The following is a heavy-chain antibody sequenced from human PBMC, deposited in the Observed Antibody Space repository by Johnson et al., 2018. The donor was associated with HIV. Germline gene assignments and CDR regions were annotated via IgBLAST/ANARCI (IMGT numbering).Heavy chain of an antibody. J-gene: IGHJ3*02. D-gene: IGHD7-27*01. Sequence: QVQLVESGGGVVQPGRSLRLSCVVSGFTYSSYAMHWVRQAPGKGLEWVAVISYDGSNKYYADYVKGRFTISRDNSKNTLYLQMNSLRAEDTAVYYCARQGGTGAFDIWGQGTMVTVSS. CDR1: GFTYSSYA. CDR2: ISYDGSNK. CDR3: ARQGGTGAFDI. V-gene: IGHV3-30-3*01.